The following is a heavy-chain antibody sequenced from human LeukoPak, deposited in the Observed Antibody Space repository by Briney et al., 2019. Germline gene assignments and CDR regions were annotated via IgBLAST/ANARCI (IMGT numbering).Heavy chain of an antibody. V-gene: IGHV1-2*02. CDR2: NNPNSGGT. J-gene: IGHJ4*02. CDR3: ARVPCSSTSCYEWTTFDN. D-gene: IGHD2-2*01. CDR1: GYTFTGYY. Sequence: ASVKVSCNASGYTFTGYYMHWVRQAPGQGLEGMGWNNPNSGGTNYAQKFQGRVTMTRDTSNSTAYMELSRLRSDDTAVYYCARVPCSSTSCYEWTTFDNWGQGTLVIVSS.